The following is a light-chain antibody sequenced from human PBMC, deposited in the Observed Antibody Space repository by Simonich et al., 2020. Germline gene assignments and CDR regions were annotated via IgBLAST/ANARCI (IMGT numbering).Light chain of an antibody. CDR3: CSYAGSSTLV. Sequence: QSALTQPASVSGSPGQSITIYCTGTSSDVGSYNLVSWYHQHPGKAPKLRIYEGSNRPAGVSNRLSGAKSGNTASLTISGLQAEDEADYYCCSYAGSSTLVFGGGTKLTVL. J-gene: IGLJ2*01. V-gene: IGLV2-23*01. CDR2: EGS. CDR1: SSDVGSYNL.